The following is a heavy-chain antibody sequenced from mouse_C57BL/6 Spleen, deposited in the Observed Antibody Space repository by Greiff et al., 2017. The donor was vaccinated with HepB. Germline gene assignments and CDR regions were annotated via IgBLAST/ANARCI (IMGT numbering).Heavy chain of an antibody. CDR3: ARFSNGFFFDY. V-gene: IGHV1-54*01. J-gene: IGHJ2*01. CDR2: INPGSGGT. Sequence: QVQLQQSGAELVRPGTSVKVSCKASGYAFTNYLIEWVKQRPGQGLEWIGVINPGSGGTNYNEKFKGKATLTADKSSSTAYMQLSSLTSEDSAVYFCARFSNGFFFDYWGQGTTLTVSS. D-gene: IGHD2-2*01. CDR1: GYAFTNYL.